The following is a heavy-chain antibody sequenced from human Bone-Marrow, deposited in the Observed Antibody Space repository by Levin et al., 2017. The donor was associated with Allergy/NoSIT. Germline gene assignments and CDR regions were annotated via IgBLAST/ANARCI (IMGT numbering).Heavy chain of an antibody. J-gene: IGHJ5*01. CDR3: ARDEAVVAGSDWFDS. D-gene: IGHD6-19*01. Sequence: PGGSLRLSCAASGFIFSSYSMNWVRQAPGKGLEWVSYISSSGNSIYYADSVKGRFTISRDNAKNSLFLQMNSLRDEDTAVYYCARDEAVVAGSDWFDSWGQGTLVTVSS. CDR1: GFIFSSYS. V-gene: IGHV3-48*02. CDR2: ISSSGNSI.